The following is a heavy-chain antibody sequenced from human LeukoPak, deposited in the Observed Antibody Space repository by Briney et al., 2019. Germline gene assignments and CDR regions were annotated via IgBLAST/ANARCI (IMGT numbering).Heavy chain of an antibody. J-gene: IGHJ4*02. CDR3: ARVGARQILEY. D-gene: IGHD4-17*01. V-gene: IGHV3-7*01. Sequence: GGSLRLSCAASEFTFSSYWMSWVRQAPGTGLEWVANIKQDGGEKYYLDSVKGRFTVSRDNAKNSLYLQMNSLRAEDTAVYYCARVGARQILEYWGQGTLVTVSS. CDR2: IKQDGGEK. CDR1: EFTFSSYW.